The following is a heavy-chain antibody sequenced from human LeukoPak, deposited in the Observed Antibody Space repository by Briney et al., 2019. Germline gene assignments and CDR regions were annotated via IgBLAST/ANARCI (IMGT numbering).Heavy chain of an antibody. CDR2: ISGSGAST. CDR3: AKSLGTTSPRFDY. D-gene: IGHD1-7*01. Sequence: PGGSLRLSCAASGFTFSSYAMSWVRQAPGKGLEWVSGISGSGASTNYADSVRGRFTISRDNSKNTLYLQMNSLKAEDTAVYYCAKSLGTTSPRFDYWGQGTLVTVSS. J-gene: IGHJ4*02. V-gene: IGHV3-23*01. CDR1: GFTFSSYA.